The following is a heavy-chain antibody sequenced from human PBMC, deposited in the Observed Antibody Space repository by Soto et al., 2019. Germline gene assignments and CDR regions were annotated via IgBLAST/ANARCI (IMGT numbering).Heavy chain of an antibody. V-gene: IGHV3-23*01. CDR2: VSGGSGTT. Sequence: EVQLLESGGGLGQPGGSLRLSCTASGFSLSTYGVTWVRQAPGKGLEWVAGVSGGSGTTHYADSVKGRFTITTDNSENTAYLQMNSLRVEDTAVYYCAKWNGYCDHWGQGTLVTVS. D-gene: IGHD1-1*01. J-gene: IGHJ4*02. CDR1: GFSLSTYG. CDR3: AKWNGYCDH.